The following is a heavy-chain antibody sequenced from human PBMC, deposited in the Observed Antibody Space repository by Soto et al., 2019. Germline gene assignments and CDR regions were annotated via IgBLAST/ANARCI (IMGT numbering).Heavy chain of an antibody. CDR3: ARERVFPDY. D-gene: IGHD6-13*01. CDR2: ISTNNGNT. CDR1: GYTFTSYG. J-gene: IGHJ4*02. Sequence: QVQLVQSGAEVKKPGASVKVSCKASGYTFTSYGITWVRQAPGQGLEWMGGISTNNGNTNYVEKFKGRVTMTTGPAPGTASMELRSVRADGSAVCCCARERVFPDYWGQGTLVTVSS. V-gene: IGHV1-18*01.